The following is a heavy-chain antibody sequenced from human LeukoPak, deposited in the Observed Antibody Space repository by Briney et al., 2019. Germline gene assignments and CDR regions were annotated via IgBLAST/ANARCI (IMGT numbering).Heavy chain of an antibody. CDR1: GGSISSYY. J-gene: IGHJ4*02. CDR2: IYYSEST. D-gene: IGHD3-10*01. CDR3: ARSYGYIDY. Sequence: SETLSLTCTVSGGSISSYYWSWIRQPPGKGLEWIGYIYYSESTNYNPSLKSRVTISVDTSKNQFSLKLSSVTAADTAVYYCARSYGYIDYWGQGTLVSVSS. V-gene: IGHV4-59*08.